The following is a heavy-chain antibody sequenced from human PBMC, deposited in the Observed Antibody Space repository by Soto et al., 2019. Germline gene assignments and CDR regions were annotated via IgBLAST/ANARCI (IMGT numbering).Heavy chain of an antibody. J-gene: IGHJ3*02. D-gene: IGHD5-18*01. V-gene: IGHV3-7*01. Sequence: GGSLILSCAASGFTFSRYWMNWVRQAPGKGLEWVANIKQDGTEKNYVDSVKGRFTISRDNARNSLYLQMDSLRAEDTAVYFCARGYTPMITGMDSFEISGQGTMVTV. CDR1: GFTFSRYW. CDR2: IKQDGTEK. CDR3: ARGYTPMITGMDSFEI.